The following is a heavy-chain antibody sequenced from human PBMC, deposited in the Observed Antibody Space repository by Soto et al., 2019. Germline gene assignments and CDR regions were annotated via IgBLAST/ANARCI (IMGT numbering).Heavy chain of an antibody. CDR1: GFTFSSYG. Sequence: QVQLVESGGGVVQPGRSLRLSCAASGFTFSSYGMHWVRQAPGKGLEWVAVISYDGSNKYYADSVKGRFTISRDNSKNTLYLQMNSLRAEDPAVYYCANESSGWLFAYWCQGTLVTVST. CDR3: ANESSGWLFAY. V-gene: IGHV3-30*18. CDR2: ISYDGSNK. J-gene: IGHJ4*02. D-gene: IGHD6-19*01.